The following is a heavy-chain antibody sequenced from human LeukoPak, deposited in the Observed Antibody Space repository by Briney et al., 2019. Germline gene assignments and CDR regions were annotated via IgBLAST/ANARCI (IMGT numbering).Heavy chain of an antibody. CDR1: GCTFSSSA. D-gene: IGHD3-9*01. J-gene: IGHJ4*02. V-gene: IGHV1-58*02. CDR2: IVLGIGNT. Sequence: SVNVSCKASGCTFSSSAMQWVRQARGQRLEWMGWIVLGIGNTNYAQKFQERVTITGDMSTSTAYMELSSLRSEDTAVYYCAAGPYFDVVDYWGQGTLVTVSS. CDR3: AAGPYFDVVDY.